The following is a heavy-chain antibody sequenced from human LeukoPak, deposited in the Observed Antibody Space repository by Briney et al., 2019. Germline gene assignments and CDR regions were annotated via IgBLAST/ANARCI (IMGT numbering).Heavy chain of an antibody. V-gene: IGHV4-59*12. CDR3: ARGPPSYYYYYYMDV. Sequence: PSETLSLTCTVSGGSISSYYWSWIRQPPGKGLEWIGYIYYSGSTNYNPSLKSRVTISVDTSKNQFSLKLSSVTAADTAVYYCARGPPSYYYYYYMDVWGKGTTVTVSS. CDR1: GGSISSYY. J-gene: IGHJ6*03. CDR2: IYYSGST.